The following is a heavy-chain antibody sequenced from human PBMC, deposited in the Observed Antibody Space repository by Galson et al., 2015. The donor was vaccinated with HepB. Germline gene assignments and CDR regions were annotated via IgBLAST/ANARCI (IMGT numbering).Heavy chain of an antibody. Sequence: SLRLSCAASGFTFGSYAMTWVRQAPGKGLEWVSAIRNRADSTHYADSVKGRFTISRDSSRNTLYLQMNGLKTEDTGVYFCARDACGSDCNSHSDFWGQGTLVTVSS. D-gene: IGHD2-21*02. J-gene: IGHJ4*02. CDR3: ARDACGSDCNSHSDF. V-gene: IGHV3-23*01. CDR2: IRNRADST. CDR1: GFTFGSYA.